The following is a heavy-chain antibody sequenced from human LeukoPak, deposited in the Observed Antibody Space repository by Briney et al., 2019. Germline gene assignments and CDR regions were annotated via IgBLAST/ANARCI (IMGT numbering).Heavy chain of an antibody. CDR2: IIPILGIA. CDR1: GGTFSSYA. J-gene: IGHJ4*02. CDR3: ARAHTLLCNGGPCPYFLDY. V-gene: IGHV1-69*04. D-gene: IGHD3-10*01. Sequence: SVKVSCKASGGTFSSYAISWVRQAPGQGLEWMGRIIPILGIANYAQKFQGRVTITADKSTSTAYMELSSLRSEDTAVYYCARAHTLLCNGGPCPYFLDYWGQGTLVTVSS.